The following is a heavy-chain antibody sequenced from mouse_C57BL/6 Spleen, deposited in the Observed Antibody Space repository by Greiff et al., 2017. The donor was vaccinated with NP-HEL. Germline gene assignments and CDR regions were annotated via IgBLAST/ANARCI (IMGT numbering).Heavy chain of an antibody. Sequence: EVKLMESGPVLVKPGASVKMSCKASGYTFTDYYMNWVKQSHGKSLEWIGVINPYNGGTSYNQKFKGKATLTVDKSSSTAYMELNSLTSEDSAVYYCARDYGSREFAYWGQGTLVTVSA. V-gene: IGHV1-19*01. J-gene: IGHJ3*01. CDR1: GYTFTDYY. CDR3: ARDYGSREFAY. D-gene: IGHD1-1*01. CDR2: INPYNGGT.